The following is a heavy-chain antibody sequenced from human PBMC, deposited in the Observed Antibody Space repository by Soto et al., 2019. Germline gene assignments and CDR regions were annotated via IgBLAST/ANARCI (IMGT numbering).Heavy chain of an antibody. CDR2: ISSRSDI. J-gene: IGHJ6*02. CDR1: GFTFSTYS. V-gene: IGHV3-21*01. CDR3: AREYTAWPLAYGLDV. D-gene: IGHD2-2*02. Sequence: PGGSLRLSCVGSGFTFSTYSINWVRQALGKGLEWVSSISSRSDIYYADSVKGRFTISRDNAKNSVSLQMNSLRAEDTAVYYCAREYTAWPLAYGLDVWGQGTTVTVSS.